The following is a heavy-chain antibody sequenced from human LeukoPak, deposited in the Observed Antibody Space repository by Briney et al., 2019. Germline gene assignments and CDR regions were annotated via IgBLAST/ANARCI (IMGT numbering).Heavy chain of an antibody. CDR3: ARADSYGFYYYYMDV. CDR1: GFTLSSYA. Sequence: GGSLRLSCAASGFTLSSYAMSWVRQAPGKGLEWVSAISDTGNTYHADSVKGRFTISRDNAKNSLYLQMNSLRAEDTAVYYCARADSYGFYYYYMDVWGKGTTVTVSS. CDR2: ISDTGNT. V-gene: IGHV3-23*01. J-gene: IGHJ6*03. D-gene: IGHD5-18*01.